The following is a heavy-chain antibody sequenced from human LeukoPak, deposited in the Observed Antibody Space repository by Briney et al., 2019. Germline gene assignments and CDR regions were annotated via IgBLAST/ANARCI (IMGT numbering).Heavy chain of an antibody. D-gene: IGHD5-18*01. CDR3: ARGGGNSYAPVDY. CDR1: GFTFTKYW. Sequence: GGSLRLSCAASGFTFTKYWMHWVRQGPGRGLVWVSRIHPDGSSATYADSVKGRFTISRDNAKNTLSLQMNSLRAEDTAVYYCARGGGNSYAPVDYWGQGTLVTVSS. J-gene: IGHJ4*02. V-gene: IGHV3-74*01. CDR2: IHPDGSSA.